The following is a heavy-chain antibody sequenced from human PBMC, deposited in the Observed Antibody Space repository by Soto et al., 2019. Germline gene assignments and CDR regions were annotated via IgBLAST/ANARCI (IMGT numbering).Heavy chain of an antibody. CDR1: GGSISSYY. D-gene: IGHD1-1*01. Sequence: QVQLQESGPGLVKPSETLSLTCTVSGGSISSYYWSWIRQPPGKGLEWIGYIYYSGSTNPSLKSXXXXXXXXXXXXXXXXXXXXXXXXXXXXXXAXVWTFHWYFDLWGRGTLVTVSS. V-gene: IGHV4-59*01. CDR2: IYYSGST. J-gene: IGHJ2*01. CDR3: AXVWTFHWYFDL.